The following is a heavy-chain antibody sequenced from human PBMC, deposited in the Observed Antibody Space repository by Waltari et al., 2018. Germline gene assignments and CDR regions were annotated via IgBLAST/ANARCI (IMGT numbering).Heavy chain of an antibody. Sequence: QLQLQESGPGLVKPSETLSLTCTVSGSIRRTTYYWGWIRQPPGKGLEWIGSMSSSGHTYYNPSLKRRVTISVDTSKNQFSLRLSSVTAADTAVYYCARRSRGSGSYAFGAFDIWGQGTMVIVSS. CDR1: GSIRRTTYY. J-gene: IGHJ3*02. CDR3: ARRSRGSGSYAFGAFDI. CDR2: MSSSGHT. V-gene: IGHV4-39*01. D-gene: IGHD1-26*01.